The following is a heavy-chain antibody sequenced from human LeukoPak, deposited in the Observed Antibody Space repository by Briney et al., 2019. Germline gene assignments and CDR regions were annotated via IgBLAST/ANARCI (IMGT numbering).Heavy chain of an antibody. CDR1: GFTFSGSA. D-gene: IGHD1-26*01. CDR2: ISSSNYI. V-gene: IGHV3-21*01. CDR3: ARRGATRVAFDI. Sequence: GGSLKLSCAASGFTFSGSAMHWVRQASGKGLEWVSSISSSNYIYYADSVKGRFTISRDNAKNTLYLQMNSLRAEDTAVYYCARRGATRVAFDIWGQGTMVTVSS. J-gene: IGHJ3*02.